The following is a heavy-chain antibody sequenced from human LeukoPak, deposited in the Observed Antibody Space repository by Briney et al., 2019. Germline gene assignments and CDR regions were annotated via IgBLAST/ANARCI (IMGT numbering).Heavy chain of an antibody. CDR3: AREYGSGNYWAPYYFDY. CDR2: IYYSGST. D-gene: IGHD3-10*01. J-gene: IGHJ4*02. V-gene: IGHV4-31*03. Sequence: SQTLSLTCTVSGGSISSGGYYWSWIRQHPGKGLEWIGYIYYSGSTYYNPSLKSRVTISVDTSKNQFSLELSSVTAADTAVYYCAREYGSGNYWAPYYFDYWGQGTLVTVSS. CDR1: GGSISSGGYY.